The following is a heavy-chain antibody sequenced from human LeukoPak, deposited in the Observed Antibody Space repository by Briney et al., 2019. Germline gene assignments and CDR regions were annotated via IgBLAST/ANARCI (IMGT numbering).Heavy chain of an antibody. Sequence: GGSLRLSCAASGFTFSSYAMSWVRQAPGKGLEWVSAISGSGGSTYYADSVKGRFTISRDNSKNTLYLQMNGLRAEDTAVYYCAKSSKPCSSTSCYSGDFDYWGQGTLVTVSS. CDR2: ISGSGGST. CDR1: GFTFSSYA. CDR3: AKSSKPCSSTSCYSGDFDY. J-gene: IGHJ4*02. D-gene: IGHD2-2*01. V-gene: IGHV3-23*01.